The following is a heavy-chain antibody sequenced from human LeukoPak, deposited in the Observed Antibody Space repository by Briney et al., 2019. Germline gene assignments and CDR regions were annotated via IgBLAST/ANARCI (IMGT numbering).Heavy chain of an antibody. V-gene: IGHV1-2*06. CDR3: ARDPRITIFGVVMGNWFDP. J-gene: IGHJ5*02. D-gene: IGHD3-3*01. CDR2: INPNSGGT. CDR1: GYTFPSYY. Sequence: ASVKVSCKASGYTFPSYYMHWVRQAPGQGLEWMGRINPNSGGTNYAQKFQGRVTMTRDTSISTAYMELSRLRSDDTAVYYCARDPRITIFGVVMGNWFDPWGQGTLVTVSS.